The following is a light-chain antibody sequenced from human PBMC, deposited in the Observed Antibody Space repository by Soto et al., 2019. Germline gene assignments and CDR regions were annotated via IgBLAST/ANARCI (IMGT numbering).Light chain of an antibody. Sequence: DIVMTQTPLPSPVTLGQPASISCRSSQSLVHSDGNTYLSWLQQRPGHPPRLLIYQISDRFSGVPHSFNGNGAGTDFTLTISRVEADDVGRYYCMQGTHPPWRFGQGTKVEMK. J-gene: IGKJ1*01. V-gene: IGKV2-24*01. CDR2: QIS. CDR1: QSLVHSDGNTY. CDR3: MQGTHPPWR.